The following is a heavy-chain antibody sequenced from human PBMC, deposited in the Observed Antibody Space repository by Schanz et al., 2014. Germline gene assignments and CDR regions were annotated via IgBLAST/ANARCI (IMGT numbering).Heavy chain of an antibody. CDR1: GASISSTTYY. CDR2: IYYSGNT. CDR3: ARHHDFWSGPDGRYLDL. J-gene: IGHJ4*02. V-gene: IGHV4-39*01. Sequence: QLQLQESGPGLVKPSETLSLTCSVSGASISSTTYYWGWVRQPPGKGLEWIGNIYYSGNTYYNPSRESRVTGSIDTSRTQFSLPLTSVTAADTAVYYCARHHDFWSGPDGRYLDLWGQGTLVTVSS. D-gene: IGHD3-3*01.